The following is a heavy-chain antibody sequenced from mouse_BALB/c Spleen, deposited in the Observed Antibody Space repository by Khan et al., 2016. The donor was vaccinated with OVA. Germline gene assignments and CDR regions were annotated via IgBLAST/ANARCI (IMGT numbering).Heavy chain of an antibody. CDR1: GFTFSSFV. Sequence: EVELVESGGGLVEPGGSLKLSCAASGFTFSSFVMSWVRETPEKRLEWVATTSSAATYTYYPASVKGRFTISRDNAKNTLYLQINSLRSDDTAIYYCANGNYGWFAYWGQGTLVTVST. D-gene: IGHD2-1*01. CDR2: TSSAATYT. CDR3: ANGNYGWFAY. V-gene: IGHV5-9-1*01. J-gene: IGHJ3*01.